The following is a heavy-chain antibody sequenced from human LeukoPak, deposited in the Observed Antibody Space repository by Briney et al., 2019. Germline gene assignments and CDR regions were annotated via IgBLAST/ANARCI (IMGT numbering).Heavy chain of an antibody. CDR2: ISYDGSNK. Sequence: PGGSLRLSCAASGFTFSSYGVHWVRQAPGKGLEWVAVISYDGSNKYYADSVKGRFTISRDNSKNTLYLQMNSLRAEDTAVYYCARDPDSSGYYGPGDYWGQGTLVTVSS. V-gene: IGHV3-30*19. CDR3: ARDPDSSGYYGPGDY. D-gene: IGHD3-22*01. J-gene: IGHJ4*02. CDR1: GFTFSSYG.